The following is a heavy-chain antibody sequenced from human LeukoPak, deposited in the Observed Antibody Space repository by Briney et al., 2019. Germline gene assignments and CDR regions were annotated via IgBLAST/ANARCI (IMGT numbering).Heavy chain of an antibody. Sequence: GGSLRLSCAASGFSFSSYSMNWVRQAPGKGLEWVSSISSSSSYIYYADSVKGRFTISRDNAKNSLYLQMNSLRAEDTAVYYCARDWASVAAKNNWFDPWGQGTLVTVSS. D-gene: IGHD2-15*01. CDR3: ARDWASVAAKNNWFDP. J-gene: IGHJ5*02. CDR1: GFSFSSYS. CDR2: ISSSSSYI. V-gene: IGHV3-21*01.